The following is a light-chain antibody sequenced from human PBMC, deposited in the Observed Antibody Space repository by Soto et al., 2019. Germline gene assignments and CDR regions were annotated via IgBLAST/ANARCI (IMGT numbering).Light chain of an antibody. Sequence: DIQITLSPSSLSASVGDRVTITCRASQNINNYLNWYQQKPGKAPKLMIYAASTLQRGVPSRFSGSGSGTDFTLTISSLQPEDFATYYCQQSYSSPRTFGQGTKVDIK. CDR1: QNINNY. CDR2: AAS. V-gene: IGKV1-39*01. J-gene: IGKJ1*01. CDR3: QQSYSSPRT.